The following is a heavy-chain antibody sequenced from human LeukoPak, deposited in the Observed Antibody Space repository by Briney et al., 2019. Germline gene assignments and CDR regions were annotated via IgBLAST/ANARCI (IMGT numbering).Heavy chain of an antibody. CDR1: GYTFTGYY. CDR2: INPNSGGT. D-gene: IGHD6-6*01. Sequence: ASVKVSCKASGYTFTGYYMHWVRQAPGQGLEWMGWINPNSGGTNYAQKFQGRVTMTGDTSITTAYMELSTLTSDDTAVYYCARGKTYSSSSLGYWGQGTLVTVSS. CDR3: ARGKTYSSSSLGY. J-gene: IGHJ4*02. V-gene: IGHV1-2*02.